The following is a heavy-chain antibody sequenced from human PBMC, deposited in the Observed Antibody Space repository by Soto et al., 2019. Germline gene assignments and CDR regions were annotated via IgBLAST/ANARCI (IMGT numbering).Heavy chain of an antibody. CDR2: IYYSGST. J-gene: IGHJ5*02. CDR3: AGGIVVVAATSSNWFDP. D-gene: IGHD2-15*01. V-gene: IGHV4-30-4*01. CDR1: GGSISSGDYY. Sequence: QVQLQESGPGLVKPSQTLSLTCTVSGGSISSGDYYWSWIRQPPGKGLEWIGYIYYSGSTYYNPSLKSRVTLSGATSKNQFSLKLSSVTAADTAVYYCAGGIVVVAATSSNWFDPWGQGTLVTVSS.